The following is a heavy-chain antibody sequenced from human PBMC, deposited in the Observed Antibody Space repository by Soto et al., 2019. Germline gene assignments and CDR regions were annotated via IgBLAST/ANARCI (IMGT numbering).Heavy chain of an antibody. CDR2: ISYDENNK. J-gene: IGHJ5*02. CDR3: ARAMDAAMASKDNWFDP. Sequence: QVQLVESGGGVVQPGRSLRLSCAASGFTFRSYHMHWVRQAPGKGLEWVAGISYDENNKYYTDSVKGRFTISRDNSKNKLYLQMNSLRDEDTAVYYCARAMDAAMASKDNWFDPSGQGTLVTVSS. V-gene: IGHV3-30-3*01. D-gene: IGHD5-18*01. CDR1: GFTFRSYH.